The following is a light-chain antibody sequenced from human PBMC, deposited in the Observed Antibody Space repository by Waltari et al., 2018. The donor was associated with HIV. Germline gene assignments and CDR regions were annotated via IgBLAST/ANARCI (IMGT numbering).Light chain of an antibody. Sequence: EIVMTQSPATLSVSPGERATLSCRASQSVSSNLAWYRQNPGQAPRLLIHGASTRATGIPVRFSGSGSGSEFTLTISSLQSEDFAVYYCQQYNNWLPWTFGQGTKVEIK. V-gene: IGKV3-15*01. CDR3: QQYNNWLPWT. CDR2: GAS. J-gene: IGKJ1*01. CDR1: QSVSSN.